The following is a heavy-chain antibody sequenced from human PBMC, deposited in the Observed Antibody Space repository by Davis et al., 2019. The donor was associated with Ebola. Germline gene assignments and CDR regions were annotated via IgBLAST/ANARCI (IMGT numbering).Heavy chain of an antibody. CDR3: ARGGYSYGPSNAFDV. D-gene: IGHD5-18*01. Sequence: GESLKISCVASDFTFSDFSMNWVRQAPGKGLEWVAIISYDGSNRFYADSVKGRFTISRDHAKNSLFLQMNSLRDEDTAVYYCARGGYSYGPSNAFDVWGRGTMVAVSS. CDR1: DFTFSDFS. CDR2: ISYDGSNR. V-gene: IGHV3-30*07. J-gene: IGHJ3*01.